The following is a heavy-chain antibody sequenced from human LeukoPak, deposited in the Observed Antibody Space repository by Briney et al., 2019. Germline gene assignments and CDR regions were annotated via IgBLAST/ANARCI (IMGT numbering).Heavy chain of an antibody. V-gene: IGHV3-21*01. D-gene: IGHD1-1*01. CDR2: ISSSSSYI. Sequence: GGSLRLSCAASGFTFYTYSMNWVRQAPGKGGEWVSSISSSSSYIYYGDSVKGRFTISRDNAKNSLYMQMNSLRAEDTAVYYCARSPGATWSFDYWGQGTLVTVSS. CDR1: GFTFYTYS. J-gene: IGHJ4*02. CDR3: ARSPGATWSFDY.